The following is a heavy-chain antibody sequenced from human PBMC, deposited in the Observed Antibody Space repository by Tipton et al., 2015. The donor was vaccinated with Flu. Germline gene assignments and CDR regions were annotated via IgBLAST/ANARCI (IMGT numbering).Heavy chain of an antibody. CDR2: IYTSGST. CDR1: GGSTSSGSYY. V-gene: IGHV4-61*02. D-gene: IGHD1-26*01. Sequence: TLSLTCTVSGGSTSSGSYYWSWIRQPAGKGLEWIGRIYTSGSTNYNPSLKSRVTISVDTSKNQFSLKLSSVTAADTAVYYCARQRVGASLEPIDDWGQGTLVTVSS. J-gene: IGHJ4*02. CDR3: ARQRVGASLEPIDD.